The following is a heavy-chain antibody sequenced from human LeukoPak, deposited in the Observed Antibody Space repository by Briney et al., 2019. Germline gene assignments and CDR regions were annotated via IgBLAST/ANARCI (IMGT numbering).Heavy chain of an antibody. Sequence: GGSLRLSCAASGFAFRTYAMTWVRQAPARGLEWVAAISGRGDSTYYADSAEGRFTISRDNPKNTLYLQMNSLRAEDTAVYYCAMGPYYYDSSGYYYWGQGTLVTVSS. J-gene: IGHJ4*02. CDR3: AMGPYYYDSSGYYY. D-gene: IGHD3-22*01. CDR2: ISGRGDST. CDR1: GFAFRTYA. V-gene: IGHV3-23*01.